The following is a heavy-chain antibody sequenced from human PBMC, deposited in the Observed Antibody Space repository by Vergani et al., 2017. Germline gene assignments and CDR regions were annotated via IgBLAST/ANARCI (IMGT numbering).Heavy chain of an antibody. Sequence: QVQLQESGPGLVKPSQTLCLTCTVSGDSLSSSDHYWSWIRQRSDKGLEWVGHIFRSGTTYYNPSLKSRLIMSVDTSKNQFSLKLTSVTAADTAMYYCARENVVIARIFDFWGQGTLVTVSS. D-gene: IGHD2-21*01. CDR2: IFRSGTT. V-gene: IGHV4-31*03. J-gene: IGHJ4*02. CDR1: GDSLSSSDHY. CDR3: ARENVVIARIFDF.